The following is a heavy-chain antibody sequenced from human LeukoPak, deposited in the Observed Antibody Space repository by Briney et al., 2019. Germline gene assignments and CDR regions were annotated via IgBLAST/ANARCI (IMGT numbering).Heavy chain of an antibody. V-gene: IGHV3-21*04. CDR3: ARDWSSGSYDY. CDR2: ISSSSSYI. Sequence: GGSLRLSCAASGFTFSSYTMNWVRQAPGKGLEWVSSISSSSSYIYYADSVKGRFTISRDNAKNSLYLQMNSLRAEDTALYYCARDWSSGSYDYWGQGTLVTVSS. J-gene: IGHJ4*02. CDR1: GFTFSSYT. D-gene: IGHD1-26*01.